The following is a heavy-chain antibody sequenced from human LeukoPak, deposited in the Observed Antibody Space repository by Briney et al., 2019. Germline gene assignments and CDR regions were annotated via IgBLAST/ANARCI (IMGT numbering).Heavy chain of an antibody. D-gene: IGHD5-18*01. CDR2: IYYSGST. V-gene: IGHV4-59*01. CDR1: GGSISSYY. CDR3: ARVRYRGWFDP. J-gene: IGHJ5*02. Sequence: SETLSLTCTVSGGSISSYYWSWIRQPPGKGLEWIGYIYYSGSTNYNPSLKSRVTISVDTSKNQFSLKLSFVTAADTAVYYCARVRYRGWFDPWGQGTLVTVSS.